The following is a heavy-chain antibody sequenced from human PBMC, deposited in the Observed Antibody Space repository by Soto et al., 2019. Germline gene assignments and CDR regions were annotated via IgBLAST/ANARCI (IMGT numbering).Heavy chain of an antibody. CDR2: IWYDGSNK. V-gene: IGHV3-33*01. CDR3: ARDARDGYNYFDY. CDR1: GFTFSSYG. J-gene: IGHJ4*02. Sequence: GGSLRLSCAASGFTFSSYGMHWVRQAPGKGLEWVAVIWYDGSNKYYADSVKGRFTISRDNSKNTLYLQMNSLRAEDTAVYYCARDARDGYNYFDYWGQGTLVTVSS. D-gene: IGHD5-12*01.